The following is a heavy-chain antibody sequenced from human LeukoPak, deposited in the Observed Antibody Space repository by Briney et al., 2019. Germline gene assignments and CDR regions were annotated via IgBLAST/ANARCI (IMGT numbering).Heavy chain of an antibody. J-gene: IGHJ4*02. D-gene: IGHD2-15*01. V-gene: IGHV4-39*01. CDR1: GGSISSSSYY. CDR3: ARLSAALGYFDY. Sequence: PSETLSLTCTVSGGSISSSSYYWGWIRQPPGKGLEWIGCIYYSGSTYYNPSLKSRVTISVDTSKNQFSLKLSSVTAADTAVYYCARLSAALGYFDYWGQGTLVTVSS. CDR2: IYYSGST.